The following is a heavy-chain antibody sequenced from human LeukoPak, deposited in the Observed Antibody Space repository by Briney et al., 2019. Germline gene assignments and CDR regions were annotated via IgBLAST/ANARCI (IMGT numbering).Heavy chain of an antibody. J-gene: IGHJ5*02. CDR3: ARVATIFGVVTPWFDP. CDR2: INHSGST. V-gene: IGHV4-34*01. CDR1: GGSFSGYY. Sequence: SETLSLTCAVYGGSFSGYYWSWIRQPPGKGLEWIGEINHSGSTNYNPSLKSRVTISVGTSKNQFSLKLSSVTAADTAVYYCARVATIFGVVTPWFDPWGQGTLVTVSS. D-gene: IGHD3-3*01.